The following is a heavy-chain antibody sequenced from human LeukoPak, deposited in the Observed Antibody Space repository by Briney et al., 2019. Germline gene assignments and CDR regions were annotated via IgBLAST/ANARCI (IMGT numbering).Heavy chain of an antibody. CDR3: ARASPLVEPYYFDS. CDR2: VNARGYST. D-gene: IGHD1-14*01. CDR1: GFTFSSYA. Sequence: PGGSLRLSCAASGFTFSSYAMSWARQAPGKGLEWVSAVNARGYSTYYADSVKGRFTISRDNSKNTVFLQMSSLRVEDTAVYYCARASPLVEPYYFDSWGQGTLVTVSS. J-gene: IGHJ4*02. V-gene: IGHV3-23*01.